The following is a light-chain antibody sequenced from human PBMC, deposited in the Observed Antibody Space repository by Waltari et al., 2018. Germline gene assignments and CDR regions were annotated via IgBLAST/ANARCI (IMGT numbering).Light chain of an antibody. J-gene: IGKJ4*02. Sequence: EIVVTQSPPTLSVSPGERVTLSCTTSQSLNSKLAWYQQKVGQAPRLLIYDGSRRASVIPARFSGSESGTDFTLTISSLQSEDFAVYYCQQYKNWPSLSFGGGTKVEIK. CDR1: QSLNSK. CDR3: QQYKNWPSLS. V-gene: IGKV3-15*01. CDR2: DGS.